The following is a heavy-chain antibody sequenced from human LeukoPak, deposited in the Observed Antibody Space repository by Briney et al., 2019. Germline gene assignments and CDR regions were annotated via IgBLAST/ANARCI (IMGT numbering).Heavy chain of an antibody. CDR3: ARLVRAVAGFDP. J-gene: IGHJ5*02. CDR1: GGSISSSSYY. D-gene: IGHD6-19*01. CDR2: IYYSGST. V-gene: IGHV4-39*07. Sequence: PSETLSLTCTVSGGSISSSSYYWGWIRQPPGKGLEWIGSIYYSGSTYYNPSLKSRVTISVDTSKNQFSPKLSSVTAADTAVYYCARLVRAVAGFDPWGQGTLVTVSS.